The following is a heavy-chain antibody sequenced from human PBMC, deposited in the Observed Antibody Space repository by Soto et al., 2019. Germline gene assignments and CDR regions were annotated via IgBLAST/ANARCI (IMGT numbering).Heavy chain of an antibody. CDR2: NNPNSGGT. Sequence: ASVKVSCKASGYTFTGYYMHWVRQAPGHGLEWMGWNNPNSGGTNYAQKFQGMVTMTRDTTISTAEMELSRLRADDSDLYYCARGARGTGTTNYFDYWGQGTLVTVSS. V-gene: IGHV1-2*02. D-gene: IGHD4-17*01. J-gene: IGHJ4*02. CDR1: GYTFTGYY. CDR3: ARGARGTGTTNYFDY.